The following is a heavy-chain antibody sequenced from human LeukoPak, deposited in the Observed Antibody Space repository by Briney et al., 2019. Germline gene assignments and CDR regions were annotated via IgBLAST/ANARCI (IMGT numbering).Heavy chain of an antibody. J-gene: IGHJ4*02. CDR1: GFTFSSYA. D-gene: IGHD6-13*01. Sequence: GGSLRLSCAASGFTFSSYAMSWVRQAPGKGLEWVSAISGSGGSTYYADSVKGRFTISRDNSKNTLYLQMNSLRAEDTAVYYCARHWGFSSRIDYWGQGTLVTVSS. CDR3: ARHWGFSSRIDY. CDR2: ISGSGGST. V-gene: IGHV3-23*01.